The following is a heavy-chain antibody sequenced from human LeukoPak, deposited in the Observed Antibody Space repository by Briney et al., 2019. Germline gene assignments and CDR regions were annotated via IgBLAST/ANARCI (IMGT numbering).Heavy chain of an antibody. D-gene: IGHD6-13*01. CDR2: IGTSGAST. CDR1: GFTFSSYA. Sequence: GGSLRLSCAASGFTFSSYAMSWVHQAPGKGLEWVSAIGTSGASTYSADSVKGRFTISRDNSKNMLYLQMNSLTAEDTAVYYCAKLKVLTAAAPRGYFDYWGQGTLVTVSS. CDR3: AKLKVLTAAAPRGYFDY. V-gene: IGHV3-23*01. J-gene: IGHJ4*02.